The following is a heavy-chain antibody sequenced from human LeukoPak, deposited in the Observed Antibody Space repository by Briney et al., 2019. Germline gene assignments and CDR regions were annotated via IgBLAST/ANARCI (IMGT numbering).Heavy chain of an antibody. CDR1: GGSISSYY. CDR3: ARGGIQLWSNNWVDP. J-gene: IGHJ5*02. Sequence: SETLSLTCTVSGGSISSYYRSWIRQPPGKGLEWIGYVYYSGTTNYNPSLRSRVTISVDTSKNQFSLKLSSVTAADTAVYYCARGGIQLWSNNWVDPWGQGILVTVSS. V-gene: IGHV4-59*01. D-gene: IGHD5-18*01. CDR2: VYYSGTT.